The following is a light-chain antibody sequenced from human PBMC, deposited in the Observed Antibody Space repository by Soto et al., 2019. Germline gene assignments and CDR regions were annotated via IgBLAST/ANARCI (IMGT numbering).Light chain of an antibody. CDR2: GAS. CDR1: QSVDSTY. V-gene: IGKV3-20*01. J-gene: IGKJ1*01. Sequence: EIVSTQSPGTLSLSPGERATLSCRASQSVDSTYLTWYQQKPGQAPRLLIYGASGRATGVPDRFSGSGSGTDFTLTISRLGPEDFAVYFCQYYDSFRTFGQGTK. CDR3: QYYDSFRT.